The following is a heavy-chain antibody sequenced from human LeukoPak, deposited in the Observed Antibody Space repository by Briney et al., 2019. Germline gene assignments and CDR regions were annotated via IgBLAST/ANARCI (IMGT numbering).Heavy chain of an antibody. Sequence: ASVKVSCKVSGYTLTELSMHWVRQAPGKGLEWMGGFDPEDGETIYAQKFQGRVTMTEDTSTDTAYMELSSLRSEDTAVYYCATVGGGHYYDSSGYYFDYWGQGTLVTVSS. CDR2: FDPEDGET. D-gene: IGHD3-22*01. J-gene: IGHJ4*02. CDR1: GYTLTELS. V-gene: IGHV1-24*01. CDR3: ATVGGGHYYDSSGYYFDY.